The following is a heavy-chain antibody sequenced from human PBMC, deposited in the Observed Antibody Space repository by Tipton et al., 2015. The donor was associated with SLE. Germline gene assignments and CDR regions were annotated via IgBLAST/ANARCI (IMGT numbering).Heavy chain of an antibody. J-gene: IGHJ6*03. Sequence: QSGAEVKKPGSSVKVSCKASGGTFSSYAISWVRQAPGQGLEWMGGIIPIFGTANYAQKFQGRVTITADKSTSTAYMELSSLRFEDTAVYYCAGRLWFGDKYYYYYMDVWGKGTTVTVSS. CDR3: AGRLWFGDKYYYYYMDV. V-gene: IGHV1-69*06. CDR1: GGTFSSYA. CDR2: IIPIFGTA. D-gene: IGHD3-10*01.